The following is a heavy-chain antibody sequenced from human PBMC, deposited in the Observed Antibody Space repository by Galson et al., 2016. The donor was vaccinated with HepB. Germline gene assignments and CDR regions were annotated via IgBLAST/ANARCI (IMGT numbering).Heavy chain of an antibody. Sequence: ETLSLTCTIYGGSNSDENWTWIRQSPGKALEWIGEINYRGSTDYTPSLKSRVPISVDTSKNQFSLRLSSVTAADTGVYFCARGRGYGSSWSRGGRFDPWGQGTLVTVSS. CDR2: INYRGST. V-gene: IGHV4-34*01. CDR3: ARGRGYGSSWSRGGRFDP. D-gene: IGHD6-13*01. J-gene: IGHJ5*02. CDR1: GGSNSDEN.